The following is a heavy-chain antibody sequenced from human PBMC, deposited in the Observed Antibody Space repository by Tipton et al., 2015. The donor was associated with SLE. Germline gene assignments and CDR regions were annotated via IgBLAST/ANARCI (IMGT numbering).Heavy chain of an antibody. CDR3: ARLGADSSGYYLYWFDP. Sequence: QSGPEVKKPGESLRISCTGSGYKFTNYWIGWVRQMPGRGLEWMGIIFPGDSDTRYSPSFQGQVTISADKSISTAYLQWSSLKASDTAMYYCARLGADSSGYYLYWFDPWGQGTLVTVSS. CDR2: IFPGDSDT. J-gene: IGHJ5*02. CDR1: GYKFTNYW. V-gene: IGHV5-51*03. D-gene: IGHD3-22*01.